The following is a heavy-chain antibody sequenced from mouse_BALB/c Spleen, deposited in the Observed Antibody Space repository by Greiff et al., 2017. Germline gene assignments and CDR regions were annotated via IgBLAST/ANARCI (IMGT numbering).Heavy chain of an antibody. CDR1: GYTFTSYT. CDR3: ARHGNYVAYAMDY. Sequence: VQLQESGAELARPGASVKMSCKASGYTFTSYTMHWVKQRPGQGLEWIGYINPSSGYTNYNQKFKDKATLTADKSSSTAYMQLSSLTSEDSAVYYCARHGNYVAYAMDYWGQGTSVTVSS. D-gene: IGHD2-1*01. CDR2: INPSSGYT. V-gene: IGHV1-4*01. J-gene: IGHJ4*01.